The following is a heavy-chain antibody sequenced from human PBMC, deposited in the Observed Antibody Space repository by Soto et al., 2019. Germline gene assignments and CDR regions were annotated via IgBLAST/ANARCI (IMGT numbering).Heavy chain of an antibody. CDR3: ATETTVTPNWFDP. D-gene: IGHD4-17*01. CDR2: IYYSGST. Sequence: SETLSLTCTVSGGSISSSSYYWGWIRQPPGKGLEWIGSIYYSGSTYYNPSLKSRVTISVDTSKNQFSLKLSSVTAADTAVYYCATETTVTPNWFDPWGKGTLVTVSS. V-gene: IGHV4-39*01. CDR1: GGSISSSSYY. J-gene: IGHJ5*02.